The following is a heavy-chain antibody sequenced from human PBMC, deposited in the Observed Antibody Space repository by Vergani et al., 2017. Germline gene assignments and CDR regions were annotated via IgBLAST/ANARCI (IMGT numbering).Heavy chain of an antibody. Sequence: QVQLVESGGGVVQPGRSLRLSCAASGFRFSSYGMNWVRQAPGKGLEWVAVIWYDGSNKYYADSVKGRFTISRDNSQNTVNLQMNSLRVDDTAVYYCARVGSTTTVVTPGGNYYYYGMDVWGQGTTVTVSS. CDR3: ARVGSTTTVVTPGGNYYYYGMDV. CDR1: GFRFSSYG. V-gene: IGHV3-33*01. CDR2: IWYDGSNK. D-gene: IGHD4-23*01. J-gene: IGHJ6*02.